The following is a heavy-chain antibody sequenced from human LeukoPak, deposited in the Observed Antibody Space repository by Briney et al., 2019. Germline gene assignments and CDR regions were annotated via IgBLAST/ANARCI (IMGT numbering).Heavy chain of an antibody. CDR1: GYTFISYG. CDR3: ARDQWLVPIGSWYYYYGMDV. V-gene: IGHV1-18*04. Sequence: ASVKVSCKASGYTFISYGISWVRQAPGQGLEWMGWISVYKGNTNYAQKLQGRVTMTADTSTNTAYMELRSLRSDDTAVYYCARDQWLVPIGSWYYYYGMDVWGKGTTVTVSS. CDR2: ISVYKGNT. D-gene: IGHD6-19*01. J-gene: IGHJ6*04.